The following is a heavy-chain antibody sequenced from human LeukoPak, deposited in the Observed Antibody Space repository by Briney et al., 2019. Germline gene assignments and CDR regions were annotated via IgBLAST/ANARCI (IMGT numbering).Heavy chain of an antibody. J-gene: IGHJ4*02. CDR2: IKQAGSEK. Sequence: GGALRLSCAASGFTFSSYWMSSVRQAPGKGLEWVANIKQAGSEKYYVDSVKGRFTISRDNAKNSPYLQMNSLRAEDTAVYYCARDQRYCSSSSCPWEPFDYWGQGTLVTVSS. CDR3: ARDQRYCSSSSCPWEPFDY. D-gene: IGHD2-2*01. V-gene: IGHV3-7*05. CDR1: GFTFSSYW.